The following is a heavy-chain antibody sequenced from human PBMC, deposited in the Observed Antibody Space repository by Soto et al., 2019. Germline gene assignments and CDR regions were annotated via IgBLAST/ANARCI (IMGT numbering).Heavy chain of an antibody. CDR3: ARVRGGYSSGAFDI. D-gene: IGHD2-21*02. CDR2: INHSGST. Sequence: PSETLSLTCAVYVGSFSGYYWSWIRQPLGKGLEWIGEINHSGSTNYNPSLKSRVTISVDTSKNQISLKLSSVTAADTAVFYCARVRGGYSSGAFDIWGQGTLVTVSS. CDR1: VGSFSGYY. J-gene: IGHJ3*02. V-gene: IGHV4-34*01.